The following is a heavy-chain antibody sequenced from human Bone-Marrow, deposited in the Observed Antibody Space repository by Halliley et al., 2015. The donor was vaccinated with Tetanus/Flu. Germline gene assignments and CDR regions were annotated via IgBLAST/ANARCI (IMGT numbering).Heavy chain of an antibody. Sequence: AASGFTFDDYDMTWVRQPPGKGLEWVSGIAWNGLTTHYTDSVKGRFTISRDNAMNSLYLQMNSLRADDTAFYYCARRAPGGSYGRHYFDFWGQGTLVTVSS. CDR1: GFTFDDYD. J-gene: IGHJ4*02. CDR2: IAWNGLTT. V-gene: IGHV3-20*04. CDR3: ARRAPGGSYGRHYFDF. D-gene: IGHD1-26*01.